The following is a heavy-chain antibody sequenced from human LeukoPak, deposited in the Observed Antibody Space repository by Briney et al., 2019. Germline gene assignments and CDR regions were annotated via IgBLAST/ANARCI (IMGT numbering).Heavy chain of an antibody. J-gene: IGHJ4*02. Sequence: SETLSLTCTVSGGSISSYYWSWIRQPPGKGLEWIGYIYYSGSTNYNPSLKSRVTISVDTSKNQFSLKLSSVTAADTAVYYCARGLVDIVATTAPHYWGQGTLVTVSS. D-gene: IGHD5-12*01. CDR1: GGSISSYY. V-gene: IGHV4-59*01. CDR2: IYYSGST. CDR3: ARGLVDIVATTAPHY.